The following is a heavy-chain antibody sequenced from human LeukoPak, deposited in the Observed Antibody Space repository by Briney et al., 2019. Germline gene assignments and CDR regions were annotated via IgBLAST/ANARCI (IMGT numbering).Heavy chain of an antibody. Sequence: GGSLRLSCAASEFTSGLTFINYAMNWVRQAPGKGLEWVSVISGSGRRIYYADSVKGRFTISRDNSKNTLYLQMNNLRDEDTAIYYCAASKYQSGLGTYYYFDYWGQGTLVTVSS. CDR3: AASKYQSGLGTYYYFDY. J-gene: IGHJ4*02. V-gene: IGHV3-23*01. CDR2: ISGSGRRI. D-gene: IGHD3-10*01. CDR1: EFTSGLTFINYA.